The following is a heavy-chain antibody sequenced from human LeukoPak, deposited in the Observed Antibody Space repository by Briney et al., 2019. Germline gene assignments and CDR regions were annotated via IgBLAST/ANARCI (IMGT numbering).Heavy chain of an antibody. J-gene: IGHJ4*02. CDR3: AKDRGSGWYFFGY. CDR1: GFTFDDYA. Sequence: GGSLRLSCAASGFTFDDYAMHWVRQAPGKGLEWVSGISWNSGSIGYADSVKGRFTISRDNAKNSLYLQMNSLRAEDTALYYCAKDRGSGWYFFGYWGQGTLVTVSS. D-gene: IGHD6-19*01. CDR2: ISWNSGSI. V-gene: IGHV3-9*01.